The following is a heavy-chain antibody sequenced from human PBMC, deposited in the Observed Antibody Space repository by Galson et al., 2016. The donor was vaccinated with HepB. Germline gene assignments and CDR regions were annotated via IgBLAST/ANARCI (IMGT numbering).Heavy chain of an antibody. CDR2: IYYSGST. CDR3: ARDRAYGGLMFDS. J-gene: IGHJ4*02. D-gene: IGHD3-10*01. CDR1: GASVSIGSFY. Sequence: ETLPLTCSVSGASVSIGSFYWSWIRQSPGKGLEWIGYIYYSGSTKYNPSLKSRVTISVDTSKNHFSLKLTSVTADDTAVYYCARDRAYGGLMFDSWGQGTLVTVSS. V-gene: IGHV4-61*03.